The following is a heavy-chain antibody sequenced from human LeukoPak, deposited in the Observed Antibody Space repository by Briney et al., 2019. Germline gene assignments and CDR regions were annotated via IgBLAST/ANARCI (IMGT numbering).Heavy chain of an antibody. CDR1: GGSITSNNW. V-gene: IGHV4-4*02. CDR3: ARSGGYYFDF. J-gene: IGHJ4*02. CDR2: MFHSGTT. Sequence: SETLSLTCAVSGGSITSNNWWSWVGQPPGKGLEWIGEMFHSGTTIYNPSLKSRVTMSLDQSSNQFSLRLTSVTAADTAVYYCARSGGYYFDFWGQGTLVTVSS. D-gene: IGHD6-25*01.